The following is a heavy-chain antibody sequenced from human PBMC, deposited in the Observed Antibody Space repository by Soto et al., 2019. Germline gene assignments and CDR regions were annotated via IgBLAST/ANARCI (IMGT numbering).Heavy chain of an antibody. Sequence: PGGSLRLSCAASGFTFSSYWMAWVRQAPGKGPEWVANIKREGSEKYYVDSVKGRFTISRDNAKHSLYLQMNSLRAEDTAMYYCARVGEYSSSSGWFDSWGQGTLVTVSS. CDR3: ARVGEYSSSSGWFDS. CDR2: IKREGSEK. J-gene: IGHJ5*01. CDR1: GFTFSSYW. V-gene: IGHV3-7*05. D-gene: IGHD6-6*01.